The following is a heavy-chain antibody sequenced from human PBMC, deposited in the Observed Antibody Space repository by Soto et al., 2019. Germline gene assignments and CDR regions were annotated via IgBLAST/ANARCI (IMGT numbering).Heavy chain of an antibody. Sequence: QLQLQESGPGLVKPSATLSLTCTVSGGSISSSSYYWGWIRQPPGKGLEWIGSIYYSGSTYYNPSLKSRVTISVDTSKNQFSLKLSSVTAADTAVYHCARALWFGELLSWGQGTLVTVSS. D-gene: IGHD3-10*01. J-gene: IGHJ5*02. CDR3: ARALWFGELLS. CDR2: IYYSGST. CDR1: GGSISSSSYY. V-gene: IGHV4-39*01.